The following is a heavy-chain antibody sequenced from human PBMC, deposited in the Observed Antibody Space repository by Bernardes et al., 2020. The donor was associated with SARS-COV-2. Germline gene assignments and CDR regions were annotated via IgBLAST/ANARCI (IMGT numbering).Heavy chain of an antibody. D-gene: IGHD5-18*01. Sequence: SETLSLTRTVSGGSVSTNGYYWGWIRQPPGKGLEWIGSIYFSGSAYSNPSLKSRVTVSIDTSKNQCSLKLSSVTAADTASYYCARHVGYNYGYSDYWGQGIMVTVSS. J-gene: IGHJ4*02. CDR1: GGSVSTNGYY. CDR3: ARHVGYNYGYSDY. CDR2: IYFSGSA. V-gene: IGHV4-39*01.